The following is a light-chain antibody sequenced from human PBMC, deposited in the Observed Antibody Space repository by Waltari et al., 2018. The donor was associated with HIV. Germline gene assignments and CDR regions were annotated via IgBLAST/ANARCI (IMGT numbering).Light chain of an antibody. CDR3: QALDNSVVV. CDR2: KDT. V-gene: IGLV3-1*01. Sequence: SYELTQPPSMSVSPGQTANITCSGDKLGNEYACWYQQKAGQSPLLVIFKDTRRLAGIPERFSGSTSGNTATLTISGALPADEGDYYCQALDNSVVVFGGGTRLTVL. CDR1: KLGNEY. J-gene: IGLJ2*01.